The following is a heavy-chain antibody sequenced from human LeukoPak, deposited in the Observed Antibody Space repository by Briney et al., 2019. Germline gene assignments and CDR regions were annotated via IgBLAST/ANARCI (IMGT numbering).Heavy chain of an antibody. CDR2: IKQDGSEK. J-gene: IGHJ3*02. D-gene: IGHD3-9*01. CDR3: AREYAYYDILTGYYQGAFDI. CDR1: GFTFSSYW. Sequence: GGSLRLSCAASGFTFSSYWMSWVRQAPGKGLEWVANIKQDGSEKYYVDSVKGRFTISRDNAKNSLYLQMNSLRAEDTAVYYCAREYAYYDILTGYYQGAFDIWGQGTMVTVSS. V-gene: IGHV3-7*01.